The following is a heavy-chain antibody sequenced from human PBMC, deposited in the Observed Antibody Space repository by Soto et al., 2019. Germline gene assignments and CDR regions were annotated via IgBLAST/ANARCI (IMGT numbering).Heavy chain of an antibody. CDR2: IIPIFGTA. CDR3: ARDRGYCSSTSCYHFDY. D-gene: IGHD2-2*01. CDR1: GGTFSSYA. V-gene: IGHV1-69*06. J-gene: IGHJ4*02. Sequence: QVQLVQSGAEVKKPGSSVKVSCKASGGTFSSYAISWVRQAPGQGLEWMGGIIPIFGTANYAQKFQGRGTITADKSTSTAYMELSSLRSEDTAVYYCARDRGYCSSTSCYHFDYWGQGTLVTVSS.